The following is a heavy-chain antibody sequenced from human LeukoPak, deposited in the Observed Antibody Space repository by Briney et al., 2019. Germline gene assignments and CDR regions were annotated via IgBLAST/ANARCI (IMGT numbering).Heavy chain of an antibody. J-gene: IGHJ4*02. D-gene: IGHD3-3*01. Sequence: PSQTLSLTCTVSGGSISSGDYYWSWIRQPPGKGLEWIGYIYYSGSTYYNPSLKSRVTISVDTSKNQFSLKLSSVTAADTAVYYCARVSRFLEWLLEGFDYWGQGTLVTVSS. CDR2: IYYSGST. CDR1: GGSISSGDYY. CDR3: ARVSRFLEWLLEGFDY. V-gene: IGHV4-30-4*01.